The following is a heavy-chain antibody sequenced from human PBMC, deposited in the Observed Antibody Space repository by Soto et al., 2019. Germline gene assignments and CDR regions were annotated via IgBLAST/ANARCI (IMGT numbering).Heavy chain of an antibody. CDR2: IYHTGTT. J-gene: IGHJ5*01. CDR1: GGFISSDKYY. V-gene: IGHV4-30-4*01. Sequence: PSETLSLTCTVSGGFISSDKYYWSWIRQSPGKGLEWIGYIYHTGTTHYNPSVKSRVNILLDKSKDQFSLKLTSVTAADTAIYYCATVLHDYGTNWVDSWGQGTLVTVSS. CDR3: ATVLHDYGTNWVDS. D-gene: IGHD4-17*01.